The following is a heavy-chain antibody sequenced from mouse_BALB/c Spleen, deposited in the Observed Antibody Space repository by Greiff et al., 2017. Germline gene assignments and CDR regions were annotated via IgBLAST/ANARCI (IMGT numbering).Heavy chain of an antibody. CDR3: AREENYYGNYEAMDY. J-gene: IGHJ4*01. Sequence: QVQLQQSGAELVRPGVSVKISCKGSGYTFTDYAMHWVKQSHAKSLEWIGVISTYYGDASYNQKFKGKATMTVDKSSSTAYMELARLTSEDSAIYYCAREENYYGNYEAMDYWGQGTSVTVSS. D-gene: IGHD2-1*01. V-gene: IGHV1S137*01. CDR2: ISTYYGDA. CDR1: GYTFTDYA.